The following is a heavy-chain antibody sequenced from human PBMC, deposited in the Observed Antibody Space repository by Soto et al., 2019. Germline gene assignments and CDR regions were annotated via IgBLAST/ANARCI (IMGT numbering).Heavy chain of an antibody. Sequence: QVQLQESGPGLVKPSQTLSLTCTVSGGSITSGDYYWTWIRQTPGKGLEWIGYSYSSGSTRYNPSLEGRVTISVDTSKNQFSLKLSSVTAADTAVYYCARDPHEVPEGGYGMDVWGQGTTVTVSS. CDR3: ARDPHEVPEGGYGMDV. J-gene: IGHJ6*02. CDR1: GGSITSGDYY. V-gene: IGHV4-30-4*01. D-gene: IGHD2-15*01. CDR2: SYSSGST.